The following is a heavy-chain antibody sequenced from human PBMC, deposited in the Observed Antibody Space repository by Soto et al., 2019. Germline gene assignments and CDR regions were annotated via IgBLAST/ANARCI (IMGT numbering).Heavy chain of an antibody. D-gene: IGHD5-12*01. CDR1: GFTFSSYG. CDR3: ARDKGVATSFDY. J-gene: IGHJ4*02. V-gene: IGHV3-33*01. CDR2: IWYDGSNK. Sequence: GGSLRLSCAASGFTFSSYGMHWVRQAPGKGLEWVAVIWYDGSNKYYADSVKGRFTISRDNSKNTLYLQMNSLRAEDTAVYYCARDKGVATSFDYWGQGTLVTVSS.